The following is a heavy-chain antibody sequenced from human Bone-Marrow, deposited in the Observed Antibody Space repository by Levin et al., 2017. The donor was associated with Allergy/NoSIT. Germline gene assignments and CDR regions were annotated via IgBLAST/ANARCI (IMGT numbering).Heavy chain of an antibody. V-gene: IGHV3-13*01. CDR3: ARDWLGGSYYDYDY. D-gene: IGHD1-26*01. J-gene: IGHJ4*02. CDR1: GFTFSSYD. Sequence: GGSLRLSCAASGFTFSSYDMHWVRQATGKGLEWVSAIGTAGDTYYPGSVKGRFTISRENAKNSLYLQMNSLRAGDTAVYYGARDWLGGSYYDYDYWGQGTLVTVSS. CDR2: IGTAGDT.